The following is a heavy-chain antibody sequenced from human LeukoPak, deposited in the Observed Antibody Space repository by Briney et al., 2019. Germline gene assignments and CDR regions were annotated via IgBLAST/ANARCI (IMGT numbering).Heavy chain of an antibody. D-gene: IGHD6-13*01. J-gene: IGHJ6*03. V-gene: IGHV1-8*01. CDR2: MNPNSGNT. CDR1: GYTFTSYD. CDR3: ARSGSSWIYYYYYYMDV. Sequence: GASVKVSCKASGYTFTSYDINWVRQATGQGLEWMGWMNPNSGNTGYAQKFQGRVTMTRNTSISTAYIELSSLRSEDTAVYYCARSGSSWIYYYYYYMDVWGKGTTVTISS.